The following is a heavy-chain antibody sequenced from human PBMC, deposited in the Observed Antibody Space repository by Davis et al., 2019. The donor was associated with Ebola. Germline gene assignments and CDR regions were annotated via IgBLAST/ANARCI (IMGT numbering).Heavy chain of an antibody. D-gene: IGHD6-19*01. CDR1: GYSFTSYW. Sequence: GESLKISCKGSGYSFTSYWIGWVRQMPGKGLEWMGIIYPGDSDTRYSPSFQGPVTISADKSISTAYLQWSSLKASDTAMYYCARRGEAAVAGTDYWGQGTLVTVSS. V-gene: IGHV5-51*01. CDR2: IYPGDSDT. CDR3: ARRGEAAVAGTDY. J-gene: IGHJ4*02.